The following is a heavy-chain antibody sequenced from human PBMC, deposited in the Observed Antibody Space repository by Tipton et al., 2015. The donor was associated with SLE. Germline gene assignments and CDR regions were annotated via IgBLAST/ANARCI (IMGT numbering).Heavy chain of an antibody. CDR2: IYYSGST. Sequence: TLSLTCTVSGGSIISYYWSWIRQPPGKGLEWIGYIYYSGSTNYNPSLKSRVTISVDTSKNQFSLKLSSVTAADTAVYYCARDGGEYYFDYWGQGTLVTVSS. CDR3: ARDGGEYYFDY. D-gene: IGHD3-10*01. J-gene: IGHJ4*02. V-gene: IGHV4-59*01. CDR1: GGSIISYY.